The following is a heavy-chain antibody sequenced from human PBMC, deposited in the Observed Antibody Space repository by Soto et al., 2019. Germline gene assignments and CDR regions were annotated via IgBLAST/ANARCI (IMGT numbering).Heavy chain of an antibody. CDR1: GFTFTSSA. CDR2: IVVGSGNT. D-gene: IGHD4-17*01. Sequence: GASVKVSCKASGFTFTSSAMQWVRQARGQRLEWIGWIVVGSGNTNYAQKLKKRVTITRDMSTSTAYKELSSLRSEDTAVYYCAALSYGDKYYYYYMDVWGKGTTVTVSS. CDR3: AALSYGDKYYYYYMDV. V-gene: IGHV1-58*02. J-gene: IGHJ6*03.